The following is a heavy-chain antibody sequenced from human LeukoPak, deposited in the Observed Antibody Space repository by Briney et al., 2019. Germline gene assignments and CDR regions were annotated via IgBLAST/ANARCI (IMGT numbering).Heavy chain of an antibody. CDR1: GGPISRYY. V-gene: IGHV4-4*07. Sequence: PSETLSLTCAVCGGPISRYYLMWIRQPAGKGLEWIGRIYPSGRTTYHPSLKSRVTLSVEASKNQFSLRLSSVTAADTAVYYCARDHPEGHDILTGYLTYYMDGWGKGTTVTGSS. J-gene: IGHJ6*03. CDR2: IYPSGRT. CDR3: ARDHPEGHDILTGYLTYYMDG. D-gene: IGHD3-9*01.